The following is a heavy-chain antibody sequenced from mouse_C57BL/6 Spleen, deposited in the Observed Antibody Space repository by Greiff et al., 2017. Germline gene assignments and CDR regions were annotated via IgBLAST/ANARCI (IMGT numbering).Heavy chain of an antibody. CDR3: ARGNGYYVNAMDY. J-gene: IGHJ4*01. CDR1: GYAFSSYW. V-gene: IGHV1-80*01. Sequence: QVQLKQSGAELVKPGASVKISCKASGYAFSSYWLNWVKQRPGKGLEWIGQIYPGDGDTNYNGKFKGKATLTADKSSSTAYMQLSSLTSEDSAVYFCARGNGYYVNAMDYWGQGTSVTVSS. D-gene: IGHD2-3*01. CDR2: IYPGDGDT.